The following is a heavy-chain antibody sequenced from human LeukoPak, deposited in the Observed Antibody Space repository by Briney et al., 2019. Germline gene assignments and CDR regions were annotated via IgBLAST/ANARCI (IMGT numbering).Heavy chain of an antibody. CDR3: ASDSGN. V-gene: IGHV1-2*02. J-gene: IGHJ4*02. D-gene: IGHD1-26*01. Sequence: ASVKVSCKASGYTFTGNYMHWVRQAPGQGLEWMGWINPKSGGTEYAQKYQGRVTMTRDTSISTAYMELSSLRSDDTAVYYCASDSGNWGQGTLVTVSS. CDR1: GYTFTGNY. CDR2: INPKSGGT.